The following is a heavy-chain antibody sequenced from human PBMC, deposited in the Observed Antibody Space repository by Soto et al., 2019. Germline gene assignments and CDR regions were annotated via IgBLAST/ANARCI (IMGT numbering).Heavy chain of an antibody. D-gene: IGHD5-18*01. V-gene: IGHV3-30*18. J-gene: IGHJ4*02. Sequence: QVQLVESGGGVVQPGRSLRLSCAASGFTFSSYGIHWVRQAPGKGLEWVAVISYDGSNKYYADSVKGRFTISRDNSKNTLYLQMNSLRAEDTAVYYCAKDFPYSYGSQNPDYWGQGTLVTVSS. CDR3: AKDFPYSYGSQNPDY. CDR2: ISYDGSNK. CDR1: GFTFSSYG.